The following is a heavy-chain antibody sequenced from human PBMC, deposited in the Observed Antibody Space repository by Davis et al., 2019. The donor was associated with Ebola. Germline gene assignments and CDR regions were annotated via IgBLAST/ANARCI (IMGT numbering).Heavy chain of an antibody. Sequence: PGGSLRLSCAASGLTFSSYAMSWVRQAPGKGLEWVSAISGSGGSTYYADSVKGRFTISRDNSKNTLYLQMNSLRAEDTAVYYCAKAMGQWLTCFDYWGQGTLVTVSS. J-gene: IGHJ4*02. D-gene: IGHD6-19*01. CDR3: AKAMGQWLTCFDY. V-gene: IGHV3-23*01. CDR2: ISGSGGST. CDR1: GLTFSSYA.